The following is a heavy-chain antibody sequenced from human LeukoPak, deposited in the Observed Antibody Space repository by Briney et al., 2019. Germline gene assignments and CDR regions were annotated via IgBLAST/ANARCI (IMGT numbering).Heavy chain of an antibody. V-gene: IGHV4-61*02. CDR3: ARGSRAARPSYYFDY. D-gene: IGHD6-6*01. Sequence: SETLSLTCTVSGGSLSSGSYYWSWIRQPAGKGLEWIGRIYTSGSTNYNPSLKSRVTISVDTSKNQFSLKLSSVTAADTAVYYCARGSRAARPSYYFDYWGQGTLVTVSP. CDR2: IYTSGST. CDR1: GGSLSSGSYY. J-gene: IGHJ4*02.